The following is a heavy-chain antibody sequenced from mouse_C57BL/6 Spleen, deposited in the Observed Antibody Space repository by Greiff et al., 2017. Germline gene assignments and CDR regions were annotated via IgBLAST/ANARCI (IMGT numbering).Heavy chain of an antibody. Sequence: VHVKQSGAELVRPGASVKLSCTASGFNIKDYYMHWVKQRPEQGLEWIGRIDPEDGDTEYAPKFPGKATMTASPSSNTAYRQLSSLTSEDTAVYYWTTMGSAGYVEYYARTYGGQGASVTVAS. D-gene: IGHD3-2*02. CDR1: GFNIKDYY. CDR2: IDPEDGDT. V-gene: IGHV14-1*01. J-gene: IGHJ4*01. CDR3: TTMGSAGYVEYYARTY.